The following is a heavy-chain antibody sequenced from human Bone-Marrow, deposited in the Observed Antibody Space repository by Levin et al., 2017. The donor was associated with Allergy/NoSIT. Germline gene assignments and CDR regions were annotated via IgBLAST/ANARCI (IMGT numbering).Heavy chain of an antibody. D-gene: IGHD6-19*01. CDR3: ARDTPVNYMDV. Sequence: PSETLSLTCTVSGGSVSSGSYYWSWIRQPPGKGLEWIGYIYYSGSTNYNPSLKSRVTISVDTSKNQFSLKLSSVTAADTAVYYCARDTPVNYMDVWGKGTTVTVSS. CDR2: IYYSGST. CDR1: GGSVSSGSYY. V-gene: IGHV4-61*01. J-gene: IGHJ6*03.